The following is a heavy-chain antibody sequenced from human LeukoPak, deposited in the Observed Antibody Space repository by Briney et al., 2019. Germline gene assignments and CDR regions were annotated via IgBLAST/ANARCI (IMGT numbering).Heavy chain of an antibody. Sequence: GGSLRLSCAASKFNFAMSCVRQTADKRLEWVSAISGSGDATFYTDSVKGRFTISRDNSKNTLYLQMNNRRVEDTAVYYCAKGHFASSSFFDYWGQGTLVTVSS. CDR1: KFNFA. V-gene: IGHV3-23*01. D-gene: IGHD6-6*01. J-gene: IGHJ4*02. CDR2: ISGSGDAT. CDR3: AKGHFASSSFFDY.